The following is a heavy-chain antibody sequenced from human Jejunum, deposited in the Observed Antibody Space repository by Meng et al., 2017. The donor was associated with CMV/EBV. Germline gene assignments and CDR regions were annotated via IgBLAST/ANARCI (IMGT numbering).Heavy chain of an antibody. V-gene: IGHV3-23*01. J-gene: IGHJ3*02. D-gene: IGHD3-22*01. CDR2: ISGSGAGT. CDR1: YA. CDR3: AKDQYDSSAFSYGASRNDAFDI. Sequence: YAMTWVRQAPGKGLEWVSTISGSGAGTYYADSVKGRFTISRENSKNTVYLEMNSLRAEDTAVYYCAKDQYDSSAFSYGASRNDAFDIWGQGTVVTVSS.